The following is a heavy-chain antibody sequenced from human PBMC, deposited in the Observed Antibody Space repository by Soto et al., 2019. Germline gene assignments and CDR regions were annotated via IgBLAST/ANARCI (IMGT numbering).Heavy chain of an antibody. V-gene: IGHV3-33*01. CDR1: GFTFSSYG. Sequence: GESLKISCAASGFTFSSYGMHWVRQAPGKGLEWVAVIWYDGSNKYYADSVKGRFTISRDNSKNTLYLQMNSLRAEDTAVYYCARDSGGYQGYFDYWGQGTLVTVSS. CDR3: ARDSGGYQGYFDY. J-gene: IGHJ4*02. CDR2: IWYDGSNK. D-gene: IGHD5-18*01.